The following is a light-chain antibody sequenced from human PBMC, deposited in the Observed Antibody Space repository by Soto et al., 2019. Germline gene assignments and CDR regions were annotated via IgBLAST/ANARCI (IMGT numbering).Light chain of an antibody. CDR1: SSSIGSNT. J-gene: IGLJ3*02. CDR2: SNN. V-gene: IGLV1-44*01. Sequence: QSALTQPPSASGTPRQRVSISCSGSSSSIGSNTVSWYQQLPGTAPKLLIYSNNQRPSGVPDRFSGSKSGTSASLAISGLQSEDEADYYCAAWDDSLNGWVFGGGTKLTVL. CDR3: AAWDDSLNGWV.